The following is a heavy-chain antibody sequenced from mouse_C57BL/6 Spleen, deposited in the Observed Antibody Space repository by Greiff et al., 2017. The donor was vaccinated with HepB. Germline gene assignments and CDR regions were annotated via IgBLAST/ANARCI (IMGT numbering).Heavy chain of an antibody. J-gene: IGHJ2*01. D-gene: IGHD1-1*01. V-gene: IGHV5-17*01. Sequence: EVQGVESGGGLVKPGGSLKLSCAASGFTFSDYGMHWVRQAPEKGLEWVAYISSGSSTIYYADTVKGRFTISRDNAKNTLFLQMTSLRSEDTAMYYCARKALYYYGSSFDYWGQGTTLTVSS. CDR1: GFTFSDYG. CDR2: ISSGSSTI. CDR3: ARKALYYYGSSFDY.